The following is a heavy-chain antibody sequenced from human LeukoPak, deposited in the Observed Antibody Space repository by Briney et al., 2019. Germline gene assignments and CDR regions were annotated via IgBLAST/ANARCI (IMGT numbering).Heavy chain of an antibody. Sequence: GGSLRLSCAASGFAFSSHAMCWVRQAPGKGLEWVSSIDISGGSTYYADSAEGRFTISRDNSKNTPYLQMNGLRVEDTALYYCANEVRPNDYWGQGTLVTVSS. CDR3: ANEVRPNDY. V-gene: IGHV3-23*01. CDR1: GFAFSSHA. D-gene: IGHD1-1*01. J-gene: IGHJ4*02. CDR2: IDISGGST.